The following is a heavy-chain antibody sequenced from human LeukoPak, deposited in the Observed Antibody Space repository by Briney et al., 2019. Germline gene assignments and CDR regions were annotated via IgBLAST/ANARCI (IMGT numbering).Heavy chain of an antibody. CDR3: AKVSGYCTNGVCFSYY. Sequence: AGGSLRLSCAASGFTFSSSAMSWVRQAPGKGLEWVSAISGSGGSTYYYADSVKGRFTISRDNSKNTLYLQMNSLRAEDTAVYYCAKVSGYCTNGVCFSYYCGQGTLVTVSS. V-gene: IGHV3-23*01. J-gene: IGHJ4*02. CDR1: GFTFSSSA. CDR2: ISGSGGST. D-gene: IGHD2-8*01.